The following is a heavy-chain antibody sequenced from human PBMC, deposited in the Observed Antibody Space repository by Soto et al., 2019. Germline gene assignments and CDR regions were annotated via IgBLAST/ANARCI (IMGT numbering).Heavy chain of an antibody. CDR2: ISGSGGST. CDR1: GFTFSSYA. Sequence: GGSLRLSCAASGFTFSSYAMSWVRQAPGKGLEWVSAISGSGGSTYYADSVKGRFTISRDNSKNTLYLQMNSLRAEDTAVYYCAKLFGYCSSTSCYNPDYWGQGTLVTVSS. CDR3: AKLFGYCSSTSCYNPDY. V-gene: IGHV3-23*01. D-gene: IGHD2-2*03. J-gene: IGHJ4*02.